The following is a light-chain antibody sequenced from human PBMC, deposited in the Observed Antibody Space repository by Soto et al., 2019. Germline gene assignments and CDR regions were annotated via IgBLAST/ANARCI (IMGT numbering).Light chain of an antibody. CDR3: QQLNSYPIT. CDR2: AAS. V-gene: IGKV1-9*01. CDR1: QGISSY. Sequence: MQLTQSPSSLSASVGDRVTITCRASQGISSYLAWYQQKPGKAPKLLIYAASTLQGGVPSRFSSSGSGADFTLTIKRMQNEDLATYYCQQLNSYPITVGQGTRREIK. J-gene: IGKJ5*01.